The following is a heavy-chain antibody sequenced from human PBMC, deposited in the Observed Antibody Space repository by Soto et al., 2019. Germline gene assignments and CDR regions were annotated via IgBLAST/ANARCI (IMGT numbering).Heavy chain of an antibody. V-gene: IGHV1-8*02. J-gene: IGHJ5*02. D-gene: IGHD3-16*01. Sequence: QVQLMQSGAEVRKPGASVKVSCRASGYTFTDYDINWVRQATGQGLEWLGWMTPNSGNTGYALKYKGRVTLKRDISRSTAYMALSSLTSEDTAVYYCARNLYNTGDFDPWGQGTLVTVSS. CDR1: GYTFTDYD. CDR3: ARNLYNTGDFDP. CDR2: MTPNSGNT.